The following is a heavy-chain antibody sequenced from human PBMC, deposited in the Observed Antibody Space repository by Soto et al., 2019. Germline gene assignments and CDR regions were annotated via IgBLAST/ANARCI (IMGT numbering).Heavy chain of an antibody. J-gene: IGHJ4*02. CDR3: AKDDTSGWTQDY. Sequence: QVQLVESGGGVVQPGRSPRLSCAASGFIFSNYGMHWVRQAPGKGLEWVALIWYDGSQQYYPDAVEGRFTISRDNSKNTVYLQMNSLRPEDTAVYYCAKDDTSGWTQDYWGQGTLVTVSS. V-gene: IGHV3-33*06. D-gene: IGHD6-19*01. CDR2: IWYDGSQQ. CDR1: GFIFSNYG.